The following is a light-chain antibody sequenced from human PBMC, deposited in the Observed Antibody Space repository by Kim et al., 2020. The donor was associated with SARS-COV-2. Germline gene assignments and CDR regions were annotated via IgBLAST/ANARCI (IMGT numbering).Light chain of an antibody. CDR3: QQSYSTPYT. V-gene: IGKV1-39*01. CDR1: QSISSY. J-gene: IGKJ2*01. Sequence: DIQMTQSPSSLSASVGDRVTITCRASQSISSYLNWYQQKPEKAPKLLIYAASSLQSGVPSRFSGSGSGTDFTLTISSLQPEDFATYYCQQSYSTPYTSGQGTKLEIK. CDR2: AAS.